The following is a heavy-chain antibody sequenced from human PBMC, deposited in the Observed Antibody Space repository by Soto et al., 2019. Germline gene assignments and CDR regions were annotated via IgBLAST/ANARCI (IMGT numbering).Heavy chain of an antibody. CDR2: ISYDGSNK. CDR1: GFTFSSYG. D-gene: IGHD5-12*01. V-gene: IGHV3-30*18. Sequence: QVQLVESGGGVVQPGRSLRLSCAAYGFTFSSYGMHWVRQAPGKGLEWLAVISYDGSNKDYAVSVKGRFTISRDNYKNTQFLQMNSLRAEDTAVYYCAQDCGYDCYGMDVWGQGTTVTVSS. J-gene: IGHJ6*02. CDR3: AQDCGYDCYGMDV.